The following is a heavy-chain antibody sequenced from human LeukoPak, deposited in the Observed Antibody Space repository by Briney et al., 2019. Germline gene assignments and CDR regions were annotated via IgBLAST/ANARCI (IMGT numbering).Heavy chain of an antibody. CDR3: AAEGGGGTFDI. J-gene: IGHJ3*02. V-gene: IGHV1-58*02. D-gene: IGHD4-23*01. CDR2: IVVGSGNT. CDR1: GCTFTSSA. Sequence: GASVKVSCKASGCTFTSSAMQRVRQARGQRLEWIGWIVVGSGNTDYAQKFQERVTITRDMSTSTAYMELSSLRSEDTAVYYCAAEGGGGTFDIWGQGTMVTVSS.